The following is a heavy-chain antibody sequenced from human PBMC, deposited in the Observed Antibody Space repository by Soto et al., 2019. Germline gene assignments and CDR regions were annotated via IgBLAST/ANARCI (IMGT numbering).Heavy chain of an antibody. V-gene: IGHV1-18*01. CDR3: ARGRTTLYYYYGMDV. CDR1: GYTFTSYG. D-gene: IGHD1-7*01. J-gene: IGHJ6*02. CDR2: INPYNGNT. Sequence: GASVKVSCKASGYTFTSYGISWVRQAPGQGLEWMGWINPYNGNTSYAQKLQGRATMTRDTSTSTVYMELSSLRSEDTAVYYCARGRTTLYYYYGMDVWGQGTTVTVSS.